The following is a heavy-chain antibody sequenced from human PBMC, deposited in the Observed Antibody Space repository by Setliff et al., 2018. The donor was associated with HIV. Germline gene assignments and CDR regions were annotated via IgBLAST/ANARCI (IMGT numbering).Heavy chain of an antibody. D-gene: IGHD3-3*01. V-gene: IGHV4-4*02. CDR3: ARLDWFSKNFDF. J-gene: IGHJ4*02. Sequence: SSETLSLTCAVSGGSISSNWWSWVRQSPGKGLEWIGEIYHSGSTHYNPSLQSRVTISVDKSKSQFSLKLNSVTAADTAVYFCARLDWFSKNFDFWGQGTLVTVSS. CDR2: IYHSGST. CDR1: GGSISSNW.